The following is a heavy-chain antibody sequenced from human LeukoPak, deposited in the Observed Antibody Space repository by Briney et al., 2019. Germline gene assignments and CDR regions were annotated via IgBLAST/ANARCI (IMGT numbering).Heavy chain of an antibody. CDR2: ISSSSSYM. CDR1: GFTFSSYS. CDR3: ARDLGYDSSGYYIYGFDI. J-gene: IGHJ3*02. V-gene: IGHV3-21*01. D-gene: IGHD3-22*01. Sequence: GGSLRLSCAASGFTFSSYSMNWVRQAPGKGLEWVSSISSSSSYMYYADSVKGRFTISRDNAKNSLYLQMNSLRAEDTAVYYCARDLGYDSSGYYIYGFDIWGQGTMVTVSS.